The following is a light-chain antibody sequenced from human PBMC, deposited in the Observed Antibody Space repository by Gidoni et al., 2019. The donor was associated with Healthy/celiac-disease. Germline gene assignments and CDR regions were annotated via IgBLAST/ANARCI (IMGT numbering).Light chain of an antibody. CDR2: AAS. CDR3: QQSYSTPFT. J-gene: IGKJ3*01. Sequence: DIQMTQSLSSLSASVGDRVTITCRASQSISSYLNWYQQKPGKAPKLLIYAASSLQSGVPSRFSDSGSGTDFTLTISSLQPEGFATYYCQQSYSTPFTFGPGTKVDIK. V-gene: IGKV1-39*01. CDR1: QSISSY.